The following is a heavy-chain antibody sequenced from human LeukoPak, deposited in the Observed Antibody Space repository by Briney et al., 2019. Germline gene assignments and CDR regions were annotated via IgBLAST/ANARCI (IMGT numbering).Heavy chain of an antibody. CDR3: VRQVQEDY. J-gene: IGHJ4*02. CDR2: ITYDGSEE. CDR1: GFSFGYFG. Sequence: GGSLRLSCEASGFSFGYFGMHWFRQVAGKGLEWVAVITYDGSEEYYADSVKGRFTISRDNSKNTLFLQMNNLRVEDTAVYYCVRQVQEDYWGQGTLVTVSS. V-gene: IGHV3-30*03. D-gene: IGHD2-15*01.